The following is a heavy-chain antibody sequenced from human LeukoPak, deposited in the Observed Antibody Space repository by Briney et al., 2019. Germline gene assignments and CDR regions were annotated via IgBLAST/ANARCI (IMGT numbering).Heavy chain of an antibody. CDR3: AKSMDILTGYLWSLDY. V-gene: IGHV3-53*05. D-gene: IGHD3-9*01. CDR1: GFNVSNNY. J-gene: IGHJ4*02. Sequence: PGGSLRLSCAASGFNVSNNYMSWIRQAPGKGLDWVSVIYSGGSIYYASSVKGRFTISRDNSKNTLYLQMNSLRAEDAAVYYCAKSMDILTGYLWSLDYWGQGTLVTVSS. CDR2: IYSGGSI.